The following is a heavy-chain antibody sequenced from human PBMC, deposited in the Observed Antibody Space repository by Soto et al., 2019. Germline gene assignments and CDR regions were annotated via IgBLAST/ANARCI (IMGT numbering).Heavy chain of an antibody. CDR2: ISAYNGNT. CDR1: GYTFPSYG. V-gene: IGHV1-18*01. D-gene: IGHD6-13*01. CDR3: AREPTQQLVPDPDY. J-gene: IGHJ4*02. Sequence: ASVKGYCKASGYTFPSYGISWVRQAPGQGLEWMGWISAYNGNTNYAQKLQGRVTMTTDTSTSTAYMELRSLRSDDTAVYYCAREPTQQLVPDPDYWGQGTLDTVSS.